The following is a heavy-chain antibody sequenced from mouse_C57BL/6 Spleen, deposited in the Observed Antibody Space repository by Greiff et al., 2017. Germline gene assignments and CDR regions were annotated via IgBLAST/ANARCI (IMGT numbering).Heavy chain of an antibody. CDR2: IYPGDGDT. D-gene: IGHD2-4*01. J-gene: IGHJ3*01. V-gene: IGHV1-82*01. Sequence: VKLQESGPELVKPGASVKISCKASGYAFSSSWMNWVKQRPGKGLEWIGRIYPGDGDTNYNGKFKGKATLTADKSSSTAYMQLSSLTSEDSAVYFCARRKDYPFAYWGQGTLVTVSA. CDR1: GYAFSSSW. CDR3: ARRKDYPFAY.